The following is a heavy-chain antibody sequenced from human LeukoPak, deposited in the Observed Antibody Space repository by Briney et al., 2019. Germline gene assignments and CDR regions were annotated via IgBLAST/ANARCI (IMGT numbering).Heavy chain of an antibody. Sequence: ASVKVSFKASGYTFTSYSISWVRQAPGQGLEWMGWISAYNGNTIYAQKVKGRVTMTTDTSTSTAYMELRSLKSDDTAVYYCARDDGLGIAVAGTDYWGQGTLVTVSS. CDR2: ISAYNGNT. D-gene: IGHD6-19*01. V-gene: IGHV1-18*01. CDR3: ARDDGLGIAVAGTDY. CDR1: GYTFTSYS. J-gene: IGHJ4*02.